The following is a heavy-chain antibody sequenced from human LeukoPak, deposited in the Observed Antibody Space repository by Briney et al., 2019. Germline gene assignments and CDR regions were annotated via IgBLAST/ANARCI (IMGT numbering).Heavy chain of an antibody. V-gene: IGHV3-23*01. CDR3: AKQVAPYYYDSSGYYYDY. D-gene: IGHD3-22*01. J-gene: IGHJ4*02. Sequence: PGGSLRLSCAASGFTFSSYAMSWVRQAPGKGLDWVSAISGSGGSTYYADSVKGRFTISRDNSKNTLYLQMNSLRAEDTAVYYCAKQVAPYYYDSSGYYYDYWGQGTLVTVSS. CDR1: GFTFSSYA. CDR2: ISGSGGST.